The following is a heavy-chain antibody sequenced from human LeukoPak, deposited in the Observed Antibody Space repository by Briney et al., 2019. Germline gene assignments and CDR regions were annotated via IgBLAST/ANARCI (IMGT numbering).Heavy chain of an antibody. CDR3: VRIPVVRYFDY. V-gene: IGHV3-23*01. D-gene: IGHD2-2*02. CDR2: ISGSGGST. Sequence: GGSLRLSCAASGFTFSSYAMSWVRQAPGKGLEWVSVISGSGGSTYYADSVKGRFTISRDNSKNTLYLQMNSLRAEDTAVYYCVRIPVVRYFDYWGQGTLVTVSS. CDR1: GFTFSSYA. J-gene: IGHJ4*02.